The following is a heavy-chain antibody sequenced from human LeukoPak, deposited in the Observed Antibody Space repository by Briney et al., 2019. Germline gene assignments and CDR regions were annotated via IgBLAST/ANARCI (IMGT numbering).Heavy chain of an antibody. CDR2: IYSGGST. CDR3: ARDLKRSSTSCYDP. V-gene: IGHV3-53*05. J-gene: IGHJ5*02. Sequence: GGSLRLSCAASGFTVSSNYMSWVRQAPGKGLEWVSVIYSGGSTYYADSVKGRFTISRDNSKNTLYLQMNSLRAEDTAVYYCARDLKRSSTSCYDPWGQGTLVTVSS. CDR1: GFTVSSNY. D-gene: IGHD2-2*01.